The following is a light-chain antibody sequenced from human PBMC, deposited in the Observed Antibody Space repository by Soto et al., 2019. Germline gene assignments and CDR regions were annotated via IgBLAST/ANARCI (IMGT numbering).Light chain of an antibody. CDR1: QSVHSN. Sequence: EIVMTQSPATLSLSPGETATLSCRASQSVHSNLAWSQQHPGQAPRLLIYGASSRATGIPVRFSGSGSGTEFTLTISSLQPEDFAVYYCQQYTDWPWGTFGGGTKVDIK. CDR3: QQYTDWPWGT. CDR2: GAS. J-gene: IGKJ4*01. V-gene: IGKV3-15*01.